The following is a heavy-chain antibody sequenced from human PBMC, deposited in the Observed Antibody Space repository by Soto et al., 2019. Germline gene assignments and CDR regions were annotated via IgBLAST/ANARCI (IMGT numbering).Heavy chain of an antibody. CDR2: IYHSGST. Sequence: SETLSLTCAVSGGSISSGGYSWSWIRQPPGKGLEWIGYIYHSGSTYYNPSLKSRVTISVDRSKNQFSLKLSSVTAADTAVYYCARVYYDSSGYYSDNWFDPWGKGTLVTVSS. V-gene: IGHV4-30-2*01. CDR1: GGSISSGGYS. J-gene: IGHJ5*02. D-gene: IGHD3-22*01. CDR3: ARVYYDSSGYYSDNWFDP.